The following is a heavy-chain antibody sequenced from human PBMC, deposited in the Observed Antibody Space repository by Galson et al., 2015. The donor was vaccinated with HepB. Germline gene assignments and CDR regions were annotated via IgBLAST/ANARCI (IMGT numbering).Heavy chain of an antibody. CDR3: ARRSRDSSSWGAFDI. CDR1: GGSISSGSYY. V-gene: IGHV4-61*02. D-gene: IGHD6-13*01. Sequence: TLSLTCTVSGGSISSGSYYWSWIRQPAGKGLEWIGRIYTSGSTNYNPSLKSRVTMSVDTSKNQFSLKLSSVTAADTAVYYCARRSRDSSSWGAFDIWGQGTMVTVSS. J-gene: IGHJ3*02. CDR2: IYTSGST.